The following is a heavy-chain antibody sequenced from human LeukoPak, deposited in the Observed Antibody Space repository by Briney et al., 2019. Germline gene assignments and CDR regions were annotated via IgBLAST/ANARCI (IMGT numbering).Heavy chain of an antibody. D-gene: IGHD4-17*01. V-gene: IGHV1-69*05. Sequence: SVKVSCKASGGTLSSYAISWVRQAPGQGLEWMGGIIPIFGTANYAQKFQGRVTITTDESTSTAYMELSSLRSEDTAVYYCARANYGDYPWYYYMDVWGKGTTVTVSS. CDR3: ARANYGDYPWYYYMDV. CDR2: IIPIFGTA. J-gene: IGHJ6*03. CDR1: GGTLSSYA.